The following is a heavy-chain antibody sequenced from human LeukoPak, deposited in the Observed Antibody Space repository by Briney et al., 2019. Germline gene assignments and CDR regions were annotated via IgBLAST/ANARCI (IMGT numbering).Heavy chain of an antibody. CDR2: IYYSGST. CDR1: GGSISSYY. D-gene: IGHD1-14*01. V-gene: IGHV4-39*07. Sequence: SETLSLTCTVSGGSISSYYWGWIRQPPGKGLEWIGSIYYSGSTYYNPSLKSRVTISVDTSKNQFSLKLSSVTAADTAVYYCASWAKPYYYYYYGMDVWGQGTTVTVSS. J-gene: IGHJ6*02. CDR3: ASWAKPYYYYYYGMDV.